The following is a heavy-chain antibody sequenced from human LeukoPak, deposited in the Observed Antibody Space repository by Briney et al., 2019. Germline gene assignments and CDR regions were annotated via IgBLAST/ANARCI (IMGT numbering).Heavy chain of an antibody. J-gene: IGHJ3*02. V-gene: IGHV4-39*01. Sequence: SETLSLTCTVSGGSISSSSYYWGWIRQPPGKGLEWIGSIYYSGSTYYNPSLKSRVTISVDTSKNQFSLQLNSLTAADTAVYYCARLRWNPTDYDSSGWGAFDIWGQGTMVTVSS. D-gene: IGHD3-22*01. CDR3: ARLRWNPTDYDSSGWGAFDI. CDR2: IYYSGST. CDR1: GGSISSSSYY.